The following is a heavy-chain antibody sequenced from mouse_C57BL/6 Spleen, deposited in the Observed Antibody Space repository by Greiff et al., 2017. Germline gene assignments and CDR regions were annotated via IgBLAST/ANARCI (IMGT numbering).Heavy chain of an antibody. D-gene: IGHD2-3*01. CDR1: GYAFSSSW. CDR2: IYPGDGDT. CDR3: ARDGYYVGY. Sequence: QVQLKESGPELVKPGASVKISCKASGYAFSSSWMNWVKQRLGKGLEWIGRIYPGDGDTNYNGKFKGKATLTADNASSTAYMQLSSLTSEDSAVYFCARDGYYVGYWGQGTTLTVSS. V-gene: IGHV1-82*01. J-gene: IGHJ2*01.